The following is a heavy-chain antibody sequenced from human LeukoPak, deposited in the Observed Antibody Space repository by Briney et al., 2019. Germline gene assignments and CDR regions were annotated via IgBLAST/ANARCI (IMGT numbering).Heavy chain of an antibody. CDR3: ARDREFARDGYSSRAFDI. D-gene: IGHD5-24*01. Sequence: SVKVSCTASGGTFSSYAISWVRQAPGQGLEWVGGIIPIFGTANYAQKFQGRVTITADESTSTAYMELSSLRSEDTAVYYCARDREFARDGYSSRAFDIWGQGTMVTVSS. J-gene: IGHJ3*02. CDR1: GGTFSSYA. CDR2: IIPIFGTA. V-gene: IGHV1-69*13.